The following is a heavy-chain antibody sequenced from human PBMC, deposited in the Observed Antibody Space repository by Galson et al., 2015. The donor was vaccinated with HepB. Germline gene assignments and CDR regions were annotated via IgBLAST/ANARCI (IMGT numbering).Heavy chain of an antibody. V-gene: IGHV3-13*01. D-gene: IGHD2-15*01. Sequence: SLRLSCAASGFTFSNYDMHWVRQTTGKGLEWVSGLGTAGDAYYPESVKGRFTISRENAKTSLYLQMNSLRAGDTAVYYCARGGGGSDNWYFDLWGRGTLVAVSS. CDR2: LGTAGDA. J-gene: IGHJ2*01. CDR1: GFTFSNYD. CDR3: ARGGGGSDNWYFDL.